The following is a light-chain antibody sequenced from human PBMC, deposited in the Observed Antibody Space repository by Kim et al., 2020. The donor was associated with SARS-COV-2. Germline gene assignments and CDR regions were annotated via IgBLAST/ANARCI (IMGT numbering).Light chain of an antibody. V-gene: IGLV1-51*01. J-gene: IGLJ2*01. CDR2: DNT. CDR1: SSNNGKNY. CDR3: ATWDNSLSVNGVL. Sequence: KVTISCSGSSSNNGKNYVSWYQQFPGTAPKLLIYDNTKRHSGIPDRFSGSKSGTSATLGITGLQPGDEAEYYCATWDNSLSVNGVLFGGGTQLTVL.